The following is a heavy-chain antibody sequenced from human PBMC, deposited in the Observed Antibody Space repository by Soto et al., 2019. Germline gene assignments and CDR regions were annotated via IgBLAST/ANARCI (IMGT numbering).Heavy chain of an antibody. CDR3: ASQYGSGSYYTY. V-gene: IGHV4-38-2*01. Sequence: SETLSLTCAVSGYSISSGYYWGWIRQPPGKGLEWIGSIYHSGSTYYNPSLKSRVTISVDTSKNQFSLKLSSVTAADTAVYYCASQYGSGSYYTYWGQGTLVTVSS. CDR2: IYHSGST. J-gene: IGHJ4*02. D-gene: IGHD3-10*01. CDR1: GYSISSGYY.